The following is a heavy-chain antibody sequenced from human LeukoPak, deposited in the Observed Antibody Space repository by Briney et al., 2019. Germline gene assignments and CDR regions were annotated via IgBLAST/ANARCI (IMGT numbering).Heavy chain of an antibody. CDR3: ARDQFDYYDRSGYYYSDY. V-gene: IGHV3-7*03. D-gene: IGHD3-22*01. CDR1: GFTFSSYW. Sequence: GGSLRPSCAASGFTFSSYWMTWVRQAPGKGLEWVANIKQDGSEKYYVDSVKGRFTVSRDNAKNSLYLQMNSLRAEDTAVYYCARDQFDYYDRSGYYYSDYWGQGTLVTVSS. J-gene: IGHJ4*02. CDR2: IKQDGSEK.